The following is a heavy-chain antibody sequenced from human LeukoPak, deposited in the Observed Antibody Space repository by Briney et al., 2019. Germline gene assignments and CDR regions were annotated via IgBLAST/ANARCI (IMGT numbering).Heavy chain of an antibody. CDR1: GFTFSSYA. V-gene: IGHV3-23*01. D-gene: IGHD6-19*01. CDR2: ISGSGGST. J-gene: IGHJ4*02. Sequence: PGGSLRLSCAASGFTFSSYAMSWVRQAPGKGLEWVSAISGSGGSTYYADSVKGRFTISRDNSKNTLYLQMNSLRAEDTAVYYCATHSVAGPSQFDYWGQGTLVTVSS. CDR3: ATHSVAGPSQFDY.